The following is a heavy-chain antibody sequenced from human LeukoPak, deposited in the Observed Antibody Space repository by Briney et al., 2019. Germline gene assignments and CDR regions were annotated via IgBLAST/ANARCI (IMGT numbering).Heavy chain of an antibody. CDR2: ISGSGGST. CDR1: GFTFSSYA. CDR3: AKDKRTAVAANLFDY. J-gene: IGHJ4*02. D-gene: IGHD6-19*01. Sequence: PGGSLRLSCTASGFTFSSYAMNWVRQAPGKGLEWVSAISGSGGSTYYADSVKGRFTISRDNSKNTLYLQMNSLRAEDTAVYYCAKDKRTAVAANLFDYWGQGTLVTVSS. V-gene: IGHV3-23*01.